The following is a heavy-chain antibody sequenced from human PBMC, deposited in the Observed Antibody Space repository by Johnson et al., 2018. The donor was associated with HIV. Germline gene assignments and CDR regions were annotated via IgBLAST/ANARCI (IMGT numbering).Heavy chain of an antibody. V-gene: IGHV3-66*01. CDR2: IYSGGNT. CDR1: GFSVTNTY. CDR3: ARDGDSQQLPLGDAFDV. Sequence: MQLVESGGGLVQPGGSLSLSCGASGFSVTNTYMNWVRQAPGKGLEWVSVIYSGGNTYYADSVRHRFTISRDDSKNTLYLQMNNRRVDDTGIYYCARDGDSQQLPLGDAFDVWGQGTLVTVSS. D-gene: IGHD6-13*01. J-gene: IGHJ3*01.